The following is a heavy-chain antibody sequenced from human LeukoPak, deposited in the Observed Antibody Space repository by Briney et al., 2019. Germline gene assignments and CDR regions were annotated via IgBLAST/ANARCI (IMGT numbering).Heavy chain of an antibody. CDR3: ARSQVGLNWFDP. CDR2: IIPIFGTA. V-gene: IGHV1-69*01. CDR1: GGTFIRYA. J-gene: IGHJ5*02. Sequence: ASVKVSCKASGGTFIRYAISWVRQAAGQGREWMGGIIPIFGTANYAQKFHGRVTITADESTSTANMELSSLRSEDTAVYYCARSQVGLNWFDPWGQGTLVTVSS. D-gene: IGHD1-26*01.